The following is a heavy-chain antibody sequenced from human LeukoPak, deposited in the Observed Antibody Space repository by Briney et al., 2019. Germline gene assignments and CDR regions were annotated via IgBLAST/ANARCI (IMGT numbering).Heavy chain of an antibody. CDR1: GFTFSSYA. D-gene: IGHD2-2*01. Sequence: GGSLRLSWEASGFTFSSYARHWVRKAPGKGLGWVEVISYDGSNKYYADSVKGGFTITRDNSKNTLYLQMNSLRAGDTAVYYCARDSGRGVVVPAARAGYWGQGTLVTVSS. V-gene: IGHV3-30*01. CDR2: ISYDGSNK. J-gene: IGHJ4*02. CDR3: ARDSGRGVVVPAARAGY.